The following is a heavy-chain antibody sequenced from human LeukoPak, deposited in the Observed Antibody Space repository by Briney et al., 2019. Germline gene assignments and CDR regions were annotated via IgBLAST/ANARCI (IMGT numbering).Heavy chain of an antibody. Sequence: AAVTVSCKASGYTFTSYDINWVRQATGQGLEWMGWMNPNSGNTGYAQKFQGRVTITRNTSISTAYMELSSLRSEDTAVYYCARGGLGYDFWSSYYKARFDPWGQGTLVTVSS. CDR3: ARGGLGYDFWSSYYKARFDP. J-gene: IGHJ5*02. CDR2: MNPNSGNT. D-gene: IGHD3-3*01. V-gene: IGHV1-8*03. CDR1: GYTFTSYD.